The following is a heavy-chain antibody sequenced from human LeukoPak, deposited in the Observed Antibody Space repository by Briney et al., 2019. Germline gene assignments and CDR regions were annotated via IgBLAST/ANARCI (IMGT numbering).Heavy chain of an antibody. J-gene: IGHJ4*02. CDR1: GGSLSGYY. Sequence: SETLSLTCAVYGGSLSGYYWSWIRQPPGKGLEWIGTIYSTGSTYYNASLKSRVTISVDTSKNQFSLRLTSVTAADTAVYYCATWLQMHFWGQGTLVTVSS. V-gene: IGHV4-34*01. D-gene: IGHD5-24*01. CDR2: IYSTGST. CDR3: ATWLQMHF.